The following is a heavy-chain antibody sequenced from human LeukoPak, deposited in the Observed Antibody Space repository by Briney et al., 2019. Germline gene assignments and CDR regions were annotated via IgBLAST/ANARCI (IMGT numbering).Heavy chain of an antibody. Sequence: PGGSLRPSCAASGFTFSSYSMNWVRQAPGKGLEWVSSISSSSRYIYYADSVKGRFIISRDNAKNSLYLQMNSLRVEDTAVYYCARELSRGDFDIWGQGTMVTVSS. D-gene: IGHD3-10*01. J-gene: IGHJ3*02. CDR3: ARELSRGDFDI. CDR2: ISSSSRYI. V-gene: IGHV3-21*01. CDR1: GFTFSSYS.